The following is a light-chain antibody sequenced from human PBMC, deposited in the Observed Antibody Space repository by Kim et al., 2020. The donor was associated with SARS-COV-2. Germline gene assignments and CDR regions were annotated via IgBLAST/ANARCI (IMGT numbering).Light chain of an antibody. CDR3: QHSSNCPPT. J-gene: IGKJ4*01. CDR2: AAS. Sequence: SSTGARPTSSCGARQLVSSYSAWYQKQPGQAPRLLICAASNRAPGIPARFSGRGSGTDFTPTISSLAPEDFVVYYCQHSSNCPPTFGGGTKVDIK. CDR1: QLVSSY. V-gene: IGKV3-11*01.